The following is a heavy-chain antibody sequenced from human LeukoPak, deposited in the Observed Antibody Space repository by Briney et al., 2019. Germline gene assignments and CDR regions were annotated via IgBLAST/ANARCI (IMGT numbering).Heavy chain of an antibody. J-gene: IGHJ4*02. CDR1: GFTFSVSA. Sequence: PGGSLRLSCAASGFTFSVSAIHWVRQSPGKGLEWIGRIRTRTNNFAKAYAVSVKGRFTVSRDDSKNTAYLEMKSLRFEDTAVYFSTRADNAFDYGGQEPRAPVPS. D-gene: IGHD1-1*01. CDR3: TRADNAFDY. CDR2: IRTRTNNFAK. V-gene: IGHV3-73*01.